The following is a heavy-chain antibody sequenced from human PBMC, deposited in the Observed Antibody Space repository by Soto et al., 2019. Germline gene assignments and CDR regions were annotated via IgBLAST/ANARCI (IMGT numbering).Heavy chain of an antibody. Sequence: EVQLLESGGGVVQPGGSLRLACEASGITFSTYPMSWVRQAPGKGLEWVSAISDSGDGAYYADSVKGRFNISRDNSKNTLYLHMNALRADDTDLYYCAKGRRPFCSGGTCYWTDDYWGQGTLVTVSS. CDR2: ISDSGDGA. D-gene: IGHD2-15*01. CDR1: GITFSTYP. J-gene: IGHJ4*02. V-gene: IGHV3-23*01. CDR3: AKGRRPFCSGGTCYWTDDY.